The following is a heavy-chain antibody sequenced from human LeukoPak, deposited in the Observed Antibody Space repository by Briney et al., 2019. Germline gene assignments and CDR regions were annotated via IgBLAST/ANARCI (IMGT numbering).Heavy chain of an antibody. CDR3: ARDSDYDSSGYSGGFAY. CDR2: ISSSSRYI. V-gene: IGHV3-21*01. Sequence: PGGSLRLSCAASGFTFSSYSMNWVRQAPGKGLEWVASISSSSRYIYYADSVKGRFTIPRDNATNSLYLQMNSLRADDTALDYCARDSDYDSSGYSGGFAYWGQGTLVTVSS. J-gene: IGHJ4*02. CDR1: GFTFSSYS. D-gene: IGHD3-22*01.